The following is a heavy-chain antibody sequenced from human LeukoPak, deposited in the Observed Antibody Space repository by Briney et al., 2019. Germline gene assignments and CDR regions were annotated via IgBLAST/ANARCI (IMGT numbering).Heavy chain of an antibody. J-gene: IGHJ6*03. V-gene: IGHV4-34*01. Sequence: SETLSPTCAVYGGSFSGYYWSWIRQPPGKGLEWIGEINHSGSTNYNSSLKSRVTISVDTSKNQFSLKLSSVTAADTAVYYCAREGLDSYGSSYWSYYYYMDVWGKGTTVTVSS. CDR3: AREGLDSYGSSYWSYYYYMDV. CDR2: INHSGST. CDR1: GGSFSGYY. D-gene: IGHD5-18*01.